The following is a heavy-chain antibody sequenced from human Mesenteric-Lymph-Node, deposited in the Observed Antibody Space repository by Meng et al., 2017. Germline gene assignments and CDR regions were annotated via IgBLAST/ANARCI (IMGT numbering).Heavy chain of an antibody. Sequence: QVQRKQWGAEVLKPSESLSLTCAGYGGSLSGYYWSWIRQPPGKGLEWMGEVYHNGVTKYSPSLRSRVVISIDTSKNQFSLNLRSVSAADTAMYYCARGGATPMIIKYWGPGTLVTVSS. D-gene: IGHD3-10*01. CDR1: GGSLSGYY. J-gene: IGHJ4*02. V-gene: IGHV4-34*02. CDR3: ARGGATPMIIKY. CDR2: VYHNGVT.